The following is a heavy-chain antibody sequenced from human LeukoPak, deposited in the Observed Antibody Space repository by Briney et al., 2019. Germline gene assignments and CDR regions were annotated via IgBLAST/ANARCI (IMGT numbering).Heavy chain of an antibody. CDR2: TYYRSKWYN. J-gene: IGHJ4*02. D-gene: IGHD6-19*01. CDR3: ARSHIAVAATEDPFDY. V-gene: IGHV6-1*01. CDR1: GDSVSSNSAA. Sequence: HSQTLSLTCAISGDSVSSNSAAWNWIRQSPSRGLEWLGRTYYRSKWYNDYAVSVKSRITINPDTSKNQFSLQLNSVTPEDTAVYYCARSHIAVAATEDPFDYWGQGTLVTVSS.